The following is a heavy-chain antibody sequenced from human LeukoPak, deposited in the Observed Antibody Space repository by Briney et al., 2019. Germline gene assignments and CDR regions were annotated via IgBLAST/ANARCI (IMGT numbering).Heavy chain of an antibody. D-gene: IGHD5-12*01. Sequence: GPTLVKPTETLTLTCTFSGFSLSTSGVGVGLIRQPAGKALEGLAFIYWNDDKRYTPSLKSRLTITKDTSKNQVGRTMTNLYPVDQATYYCAQSRGSSGYDYHEGPTGGHYFDSWGQGTLVTVSS. J-gene: IGHJ4*02. CDR2: IYWNDDK. CDR3: AQSRGSSGYDYHEGPTGGHYFDS. V-gene: IGHV2-5*01. CDR1: GFSLSTSGVG.